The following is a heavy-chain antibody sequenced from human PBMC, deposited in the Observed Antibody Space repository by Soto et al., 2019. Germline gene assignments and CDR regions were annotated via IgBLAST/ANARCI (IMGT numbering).Heavy chain of an antibody. CDR3: ARVKRDYGNAFDI. D-gene: IGHD4-17*01. CDR2: INPNSGGT. Sequence: ASVKVSWRASGYTCTGYYMHLVRQAPGQGLEWMGWINPNSGGTNYAQKFQGWVTMTRDTSISTAYMELSRLRSDDTAVYYCARVKRDYGNAFDIWGQGTMVTVSS. CDR1: GYTCTGYY. J-gene: IGHJ3*02. V-gene: IGHV1-2*04.